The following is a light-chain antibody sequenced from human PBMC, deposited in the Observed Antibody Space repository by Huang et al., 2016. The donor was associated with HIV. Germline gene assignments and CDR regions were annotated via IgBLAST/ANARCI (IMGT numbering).Light chain of an antibody. CDR2: GAS. Sequence: EIVLTQSPATLSLSPGERAALSCRATQSIINNLAWDQQKAGQSPRLLIYGASTRATGIPARFRGSGSGTDFTLTISSLQSEDFAVYYCQQYNNWPPLLTFGGGTKVEIK. V-gene: IGKV3-15*01. CDR1: QSIINN. J-gene: IGKJ4*01. CDR3: QQYNNWPPLLT.